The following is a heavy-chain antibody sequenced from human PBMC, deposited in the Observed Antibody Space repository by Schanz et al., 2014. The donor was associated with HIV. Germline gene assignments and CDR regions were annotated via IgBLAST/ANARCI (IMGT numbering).Heavy chain of an antibody. CDR2: VLYSGST. CDR1: GASIGSGSFY. CDR3: ARVTVVEALYYFDY. V-gene: IGHV4-31*03. J-gene: IGHJ4*02. Sequence: QVQLQESGPGLVKPSQTLSLTCTVSGASIGSGSFYWSWIRQHPGKGLEWIGYVLYSGSTYSNPSLKSRVVISVDTSKGQFSLKLGSVTAADTAVYYCARVTVVEALYYFDYWGQGTLVTVSS. D-gene: IGHD2-15*01.